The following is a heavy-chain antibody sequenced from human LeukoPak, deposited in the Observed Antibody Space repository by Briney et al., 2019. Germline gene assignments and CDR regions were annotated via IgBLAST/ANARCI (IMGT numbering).Heavy chain of an antibody. CDR2: IFHDGVT. J-gene: IGHJ6*02. Sequence: PSETLSLTCAVSGASVSGNHWSWIRQSPEKGLEWIGHIFHDGVTDYNPSLKSRVTILPDTSKNQFSLRLTSVTAADTAVYYCARDRVPSGSYYYYYGMDVWGQGTTVTVSS. CDR3: ARDRVPSGSYYYYYGMDV. V-gene: IGHV4-59*02. D-gene: IGHD1-26*01. CDR1: GASVSGNH.